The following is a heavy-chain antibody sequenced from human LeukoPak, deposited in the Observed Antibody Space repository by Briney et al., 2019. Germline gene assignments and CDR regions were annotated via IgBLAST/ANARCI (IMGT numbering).Heavy chain of an antibody. J-gene: IGHJ4*02. CDR3: ARRARLTGLTGGFDY. V-gene: IGHV4-34*01. CDR2: INHSGST. D-gene: IGHD3-9*01. CDR1: GGSFSGYY. Sequence: SETLSLTCAVYGGSFSGYYWSWIRQPPGKGLEWIGEINHSGSTNYNPSLKSRVTVSVDTSKNQFSLKLSSVTAADTAVYYCARRARLTGLTGGFDYWGQGTLVTVSS.